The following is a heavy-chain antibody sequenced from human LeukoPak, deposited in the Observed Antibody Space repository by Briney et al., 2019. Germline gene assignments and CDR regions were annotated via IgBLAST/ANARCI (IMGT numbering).Heavy chain of an antibody. Sequence: GGSLRLSCAASGFTFSSYSMNWVRQAPGKGLEWGSHITASDTAMFYADSVKGRFTISRDNAKNSLYLQMNSLRDEDTAVYYCASSGSYRFDYWGQGTLVTVSS. CDR2: ITASDTAM. CDR3: ASSGSYRFDY. V-gene: IGHV3-48*02. D-gene: IGHD1-26*01. J-gene: IGHJ4*02. CDR1: GFTFSSYS.